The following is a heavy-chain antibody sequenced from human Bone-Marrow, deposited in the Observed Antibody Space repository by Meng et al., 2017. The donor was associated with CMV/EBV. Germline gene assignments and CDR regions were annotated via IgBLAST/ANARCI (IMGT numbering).Heavy chain of an antibody. J-gene: IGHJ4*02. CDR1: GGSISSYY. CDR2: IYYSGST. Sequence: GSLRLSCTVSGGSISSYYWSWIRQPPGKGLEWIGYIYYSGSTNYNPSLKSRVTISVDTSKNQFSLKLSSVTAADTAVYYCASRGEDIVVVPAGNWGQGTLVTVSS. D-gene: IGHD2-2*01. CDR3: ASRGEDIVVVPAGN. V-gene: IGHV4-59*12.